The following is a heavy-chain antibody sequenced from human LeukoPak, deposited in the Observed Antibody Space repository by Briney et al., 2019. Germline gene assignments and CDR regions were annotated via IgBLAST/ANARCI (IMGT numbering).Heavy chain of an antibody. D-gene: IGHD5-24*01. J-gene: IGHJ4*02. CDR3: ARGRDEYKGGNY. Sequence: KPSETLSLTCAVYGGSFSGYYLTWIRQPPGKGLEWIGEIHPSGRTNYSPSLESRVTISLDTSKNQFSLKLSSVTAADTAIYYCARGRDEYKGGNYWGQGTLVTVSS. V-gene: IGHV4-34*01. CDR2: IHPSGRT. CDR1: GGSFSGYY.